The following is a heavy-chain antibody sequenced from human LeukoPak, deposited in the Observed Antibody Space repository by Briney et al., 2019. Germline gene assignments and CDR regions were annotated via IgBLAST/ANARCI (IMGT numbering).Heavy chain of an antibody. J-gene: IGHJ4*02. CDR3: ARDQSPVEMATIAFDY. CDR1: GGTFSSYA. V-gene: IGHV1-69*13. Sequence: SVKVSCKASGGTFSSYAISWVRQAPGQGLEWMGGIIPIFGTANYAQKFQGRVTITADESTSTAYMELSSLRSEDTAVYYCARDQSPVEMATIAFDYWGQGTLVTVSS. CDR2: IIPIFGTA. D-gene: IGHD5-24*01.